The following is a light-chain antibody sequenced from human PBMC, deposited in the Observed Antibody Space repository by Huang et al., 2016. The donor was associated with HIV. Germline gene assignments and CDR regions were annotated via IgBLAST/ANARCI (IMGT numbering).Light chain of an antibody. V-gene: IGKV3-15*01. CDR1: QSGSTN. Sequence: EIVMTQSPATLSVSPGERVTLSCRASQSGSTNLAWYQQKAGQAPRLLMYGTSTRATGVPARVSGSGSGTEFTLTISSLQSEDFAVYYCQQYNNWPPLTFGGGTRVEIK. CDR2: GTS. J-gene: IGKJ4*01. CDR3: QQYNNWPPLT.